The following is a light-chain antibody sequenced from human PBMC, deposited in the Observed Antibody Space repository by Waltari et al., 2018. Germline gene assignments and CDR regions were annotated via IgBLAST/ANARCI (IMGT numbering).Light chain of an antibody. Sequence: HSVLTQPPSVSGAPGQRVTISCTGSSSNIGAGHDVHWYQQLPGTAPKLLIYANSNRPSGVPDRFSGSKSGTSASLAITGLQAEDEADYYCQSYDNSLSGSRVFGGGTKLTVL. V-gene: IGLV1-40*01. CDR2: ANS. CDR1: SSNIGAGHD. CDR3: QSYDNSLSGSRV. J-gene: IGLJ3*02.